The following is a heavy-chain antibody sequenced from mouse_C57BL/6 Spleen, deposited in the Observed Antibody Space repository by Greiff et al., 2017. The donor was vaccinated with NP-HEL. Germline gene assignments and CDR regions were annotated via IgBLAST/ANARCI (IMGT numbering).Heavy chain of an antibody. V-gene: IGHV1-82*01. Sequence: VHLVESGPELVKPGASVKISCKASGYAFSSSWMNWVKQRPGKGLEWIGRIYPGDGDTNYNGKFKGKATLTADKSSSPAYMQLSSLTSEDYEVSFCAKGTHYYAMDYWGQGTSVTVSS. J-gene: IGHJ4*01. D-gene: IGHD3-3*01. CDR2: IYPGDGDT. CDR1: GYAFSSSW. CDR3: AKGTHYYAMDY.